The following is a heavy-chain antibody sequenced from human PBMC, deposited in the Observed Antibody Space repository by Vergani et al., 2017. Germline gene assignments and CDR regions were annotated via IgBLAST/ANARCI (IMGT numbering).Heavy chain of an antibody. CDR3: VRDVRVSRT. CDR2: ISGNNDDV. V-gene: IGHV3-21*01. CDR1: AFILGTYW. Sequence: DVQIVESGGGLVQPGGSLRLSCTGSAFILGTYWMTWVRQAPRKGLEWVSSISGNNDDVYYADSVKGRFTISRDNAKNSLYLDMSSLRAEDTAVYYCVRDVRVSRTWGQGTLVAVSS. J-gene: IGHJ3*01.